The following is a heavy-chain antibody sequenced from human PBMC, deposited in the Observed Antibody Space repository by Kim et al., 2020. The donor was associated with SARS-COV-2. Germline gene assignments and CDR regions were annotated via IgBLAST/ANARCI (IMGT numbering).Heavy chain of an antibody. J-gene: IGHJ4*01. CDR1: GGSFSGYY. Sequence: SETLSLTCAVYGGSFSGYYWSWIRRPPGKGLEWIGEINHSGSTNYNPSLKSRVTISVDTSKNQFSLKLSSVTAADTAVYYCARGHGRVGYRIADFDYWG. CDR3: ARGHGRVGYRIADFDY. V-gene: IGHV4-34*01. CDR2: INHSGST. D-gene: IGHD5-18*01.